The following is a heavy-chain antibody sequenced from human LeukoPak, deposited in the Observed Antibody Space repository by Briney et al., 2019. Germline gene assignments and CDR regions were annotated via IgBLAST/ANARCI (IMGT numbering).Heavy chain of an antibody. Sequence: ASVKVSCKATGYTFTNYDINWVRQATGQGLEWMGWMSPNSGNSGYAQKFQGRVSLTRNNSISTAYMELSSLSSEDTAVYYCARALSMVRGVIFYYGMDVWGQGTTVTVSS. CDR3: ARALSMVRGVIFYYGMDV. J-gene: IGHJ6*02. D-gene: IGHD3-10*01. CDR1: GYTFTNYD. V-gene: IGHV1-8*01. CDR2: MSPNSGNS.